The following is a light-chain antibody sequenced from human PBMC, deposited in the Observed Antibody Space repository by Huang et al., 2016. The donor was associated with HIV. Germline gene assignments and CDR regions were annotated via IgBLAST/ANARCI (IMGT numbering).Light chain of an antibody. CDR2: GAS. V-gene: IGKV3-15*01. CDR3: QQYNNWPRT. CDR1: QYVSSN. J-gene: IGKJ2*01. Sequence: ERVMTQSPDTLSVSPGERATLYCRASQYVSSNLDWYQQKHGQAPRLLVYGASTRVIDIPARFSGSGSGTEFTLTISSLQSEDSAVYYCQQYNNWPRTFGQGTKLEIK.